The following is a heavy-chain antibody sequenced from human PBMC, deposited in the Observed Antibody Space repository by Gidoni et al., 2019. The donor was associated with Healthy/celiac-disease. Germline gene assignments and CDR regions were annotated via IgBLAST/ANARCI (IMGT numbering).Heavy chain of an antibody. D-gene: IGHD6-13*01. CDR2: ISGSGGST. Sequence: EVQLLESGGGLVPPGGSLRLSCAASGFTFSSYAMSWVRQAPGQGLEWGSVISGSGGSTYYADTVKGRFTISRDNSKNTLYLQMNSLRAEDTAVYYCAKGIAAANWFDPWCQGTLVTVSS. CDR1: GFTFSSYA. V-gene: IGHV3-23*01. J-gene: IGHJ5*02. CDR3: AKGIAAANWFDP.